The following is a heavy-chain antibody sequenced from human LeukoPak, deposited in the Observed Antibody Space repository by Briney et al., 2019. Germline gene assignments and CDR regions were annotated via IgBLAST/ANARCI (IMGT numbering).Heavy chain of an antibody. CDR3: AKHPGNFDY. Sequence: PGGSLRLSCAASGFTISSYYMAWVRQAPGKGLEWVSVIYHSGNTDYADSVKGRFTISRDNSKNTLYLQMNSLRAEDTAVYYCAKHPGNFDYWGQGTLVTVSS. CDR2: IYHSGNT. D-gene: IGHD2-21*01. J-gene: IGHJ4*02. V-gene: IGHV3-53*01. CDR1: GFTISSYY.